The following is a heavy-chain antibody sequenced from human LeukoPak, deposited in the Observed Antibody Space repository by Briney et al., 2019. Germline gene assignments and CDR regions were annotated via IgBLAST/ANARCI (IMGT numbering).Heavy chain of an antibody. CDR2: IFGSGGSS. Sequence: GGSLRLSCAASGFTFNSYAMYWVRQAPGKGLEWVSGIFGSGGSSHYADSVKGRFTISRDNSKNTVYLQMNSLGPEDTAVYYCAKTTTGDSSGRYPGWPVDYWGQGTLVTVSS. CDR3: AKTTTGDSSGRYPGWPVDY. J-gene: IGHJ4*02. CDR1: GFTFNSYA. V-gene: IGHV3-23*01. D-gene: IGHD6-19*01.